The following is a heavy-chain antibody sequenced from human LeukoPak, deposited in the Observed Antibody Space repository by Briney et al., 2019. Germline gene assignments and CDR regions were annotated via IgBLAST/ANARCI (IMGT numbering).Heavy chain of an antibody. D-gene: IGHD3-16*01. Sequence: GGSLRLSCAASGFTFSSYAMHWVRQAPGKGLEWVAVISYDGSNKYYADSVKGRFTISRDNSKNTLYLQMNSLRAEDTAVYYCARVGTSLRSNWFDPWGQGPLVSVSS. CDR2: ISYDGSNK. CDR1: GFTFSSYA. J-gene: IGHJ5*02. CDR3: ARVGTSLRSNWFDP. V-gene: IGHV3-30-3*01.